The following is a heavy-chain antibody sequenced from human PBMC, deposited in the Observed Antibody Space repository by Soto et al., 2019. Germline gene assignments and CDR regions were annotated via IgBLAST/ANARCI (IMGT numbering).Heavy chain of an antibody. V-gene: IGHV4-4*02. Sequence: QVQLQESGPGLVKPSGTLSLTCAVFGGSISNSNWWTWVRQPPGKGLDWIGEIFHSGSTNYNSSLMGRVTISVDKANTQFPLKLSSVTAADTAVYYCAHRPIVGAAIWGQGTLVTVSS. CDR2: IFHSGST. CDR3: AHRPIVGAAI. D-gene: IGHD1-26*01. CDR1: GGSISNSNW. J-gene: IGHJ4*02.